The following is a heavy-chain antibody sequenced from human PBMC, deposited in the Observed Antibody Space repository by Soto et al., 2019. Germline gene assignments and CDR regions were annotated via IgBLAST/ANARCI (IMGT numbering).Heavy chain of an antibody. D-gene: IGHD5-12*01. V-gene: IGHV3-23*01. CDR3: AKVFVATIREGFDY. Sequence: GESLKISCAASGFTFTQYAMSWVRQAPGKGLEWGSAISDSGTRTYYADSVKGRFTVSRDNSRNTLCLQMNSLRAEDTAVYYCAKVFVATIREGFDYWGQGTLVTVSS. CDR2: ISDSGTRT. CDR1: GFTFTQYA. J-gene: IGHJ4*02.